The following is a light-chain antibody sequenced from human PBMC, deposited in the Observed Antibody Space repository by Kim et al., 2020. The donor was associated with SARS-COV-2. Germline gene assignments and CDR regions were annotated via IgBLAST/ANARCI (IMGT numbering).Light chain of an antibody. CDR1: QGISHY. V-gene: IGKV1-9*01. CDR2: AAS. J-gene: IGKJ4*01. CDR3: QQVNTYPLT. Sequence: IQLTQSPSSLSASVGDRVTITCRASQGISHYLAWYQQKPRKAPELLIYAASTLQSGVPSRFSGSGSGTDFTLTISSLQPEDFATYYCQQVNTYPLTFGGGTKVEI.